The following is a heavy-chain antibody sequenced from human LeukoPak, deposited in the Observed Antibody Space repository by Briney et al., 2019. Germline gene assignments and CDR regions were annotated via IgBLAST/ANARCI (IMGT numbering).Heavy chain of an antibody. CDR3: ARAGHNGAGGGSSSWYDY. CDR1: GYTFTSYD. V-gene: IGHV1-8*01. Sequence: GASVKVSCKASGYTFTSYDINWVRQATGQGLEWMGWMNPNSGNTGYAQKFQGRVTMTRNTSISTAYMELSSLRSEDTAVYYCARAGHNGAGGGSSSWYDYWGQGTLVTVSS. J-gene: IGHJ4*02. CDR2: MNPNSGNT. D-gene: IGHD6-13*01.